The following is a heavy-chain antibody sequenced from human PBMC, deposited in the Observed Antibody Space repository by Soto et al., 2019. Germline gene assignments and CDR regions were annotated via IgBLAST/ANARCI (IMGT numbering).Heavy chain of an antibody. CDR2: IHYTGNT. J-gene: IGHJ5*02. V-gene: IGHV4-59*01. CDR3: ARGTPYHRNDDWFDT. Sequence: PSETLSLTCTVSGGSISDYYWNWIRQPPGKGLEWIGFIHYTGNTNYNPSLKSRVAISVDTSKNQFSVKLTSVTAADTAVYYCARGTPYHRNDDWFDTWGQGTLVTVS. CDR1: GGSISDYY.